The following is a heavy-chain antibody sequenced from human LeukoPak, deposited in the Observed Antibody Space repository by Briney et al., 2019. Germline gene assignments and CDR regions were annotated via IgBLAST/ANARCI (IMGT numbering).Heavy chain of an antibody. CDR3: AKDNVDV. CDR1: GFTFSSYG. J-gene: IGHJ6*04. CDR2: ISYDGSKK. Sequence: PGGSLRLSCAASGFTFSSYGIHWVRQAPGMGLEWVAVISYDGSKKYYAESVKGRFTISRDNSKNTLYLQMNSLRGEDTAVYYCAKDNVDVWGKGTTVTVSS. V-gene: IGHV3-30*18.